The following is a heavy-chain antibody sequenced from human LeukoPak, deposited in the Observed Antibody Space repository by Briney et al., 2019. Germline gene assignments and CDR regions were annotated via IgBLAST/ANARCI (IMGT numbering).Heavy chain of an antibody. V-gene: IGHV4-59*01. D-gene: IGHD6-6*01. CDR2: IYYSGST. J-gene: IGHJ5*02. Sequence: PSETLSLTCTVSGGSISSYFWSWIRQPPGKGLEWIGYIYYSGSTNYNPSLKSRVTISVDTSKNQFSLKLSSVIAADTAVYYCARGGRIAARNWFDPWGQGTLVTVSS. CDR1: GGSISSYF. CDR3: ARGGRIAARNWFDP.